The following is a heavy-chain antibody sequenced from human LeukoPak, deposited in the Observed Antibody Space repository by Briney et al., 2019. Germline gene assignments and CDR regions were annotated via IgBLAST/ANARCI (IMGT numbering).Heavy chain of an antibody. CDR2: ISYDGSNK. J-gene: IGHJ4*02. CDR3: ARVSLEELRWPTGYFDY. V-gene: IGHV3-30*03. Sequence: PGRSLRLSCAASGFTFSSYGMHWVRQAPGKGLEWVAVISYDGSNKYYADSVKGRFTISRDNSKNTLYLQMNSLRAEDTAVYYCARVSLEELRWPTGYFDYWGQGTLVTVSS. CDR1: GFTFSSYG. D-gene: IGHD4-23*01.